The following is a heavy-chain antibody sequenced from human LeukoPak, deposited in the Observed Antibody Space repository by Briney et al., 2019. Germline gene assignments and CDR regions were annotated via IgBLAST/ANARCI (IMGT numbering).Heavy chain of an antibody. D-gene: IGHD6-19*01. J-gene: IGHJ3*02. CDR3: ARDEYSSGWTDAFDI. Sequence: PSETLSLTCTVSGGSISSYYWSWIRQPPGKGLEWIGYIYYSGSTNYNPSLKSRVTISVDTSKNQFSLKLSSVTAADTAVYYCARDEYSSGWTDAFDIWGQGTIVTVSS. CDR1: GGSISSYY. V-gene: IGHV4-59*01. CDR2: IYYSGST.